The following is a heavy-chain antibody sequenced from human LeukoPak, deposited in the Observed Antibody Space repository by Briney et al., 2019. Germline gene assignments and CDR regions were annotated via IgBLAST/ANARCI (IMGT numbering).Heavy chain of an antibody. CDR3: ARAQPAAILVVPAYFDY. J-gene: IGHJ4*02. Sequence: APVKVSCKASGYTFTSYYMHWVRQAPGQGLEWMGIINPSGGSTSYAQKFQGRVTMTRDMSTSTIYMELSSLRSEDTAVYYCARAQPAAILVVPAYFDYWGQGTLVTVSS. CDR1: GYTFTSYY. D-gene: IGHD2-2*01. V-gene: IGHV1-46*01. CDR2: INPSGGST.